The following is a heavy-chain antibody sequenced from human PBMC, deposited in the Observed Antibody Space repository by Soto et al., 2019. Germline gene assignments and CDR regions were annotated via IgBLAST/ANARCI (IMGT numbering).Heavy chain of an antibody. CDR1: GFTFSDYY. V-gene: IGHV3-11*01. CDR3: ARTMVRGVMTLQHYYYMDV. J-gene: IGHJ6*03. CDR2: ISSSGSTI. Sequence: QVQLVESGGGLVKPGGSLRLSCAASGFTFSDYYMSWIRQAPGKGLEWVSYISSSGSTIYYADSVKGRFTISRDNAKNPGYLQMNSLRAEDTAVYYCARTMVRGVMTLQHYYYMDVWGKGTTVTVSS. D-gene: IGHD3-10*01.